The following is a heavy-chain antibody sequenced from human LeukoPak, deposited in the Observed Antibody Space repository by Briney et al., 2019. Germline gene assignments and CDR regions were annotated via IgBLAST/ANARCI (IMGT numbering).Heavy chain of an antibody. Sequence: GGSLRLSCAASGFTFSSYGMHWVRQAPGKGLEWVAVISYDGSNKYYADSVKGRFTIPRDNSKNTLYLQMNSLRAEDTAVYYCAKDQNFDYWGQGTLVTVSS. V-gene: IGHV3-30*18. CDR1: GFTFSSYG. J-gene: IGHJ4*02. CDR2: ISYDGSNK. CDR3: AKDQNFDY.